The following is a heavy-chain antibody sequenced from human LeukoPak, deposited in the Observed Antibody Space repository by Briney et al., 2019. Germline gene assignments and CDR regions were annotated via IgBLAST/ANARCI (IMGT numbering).Heavy chain of an antibody. CDR3: AKSIESEIYDYGSGSYLDY. V-gene: IGHV3-33*06. Sequence: PGGSLRLSCAASGFTFSSYGMHWVRQAPGKGLEWVAVIWYDGSNKYYADSVKGRFTISRDNPKNTLYLQMNSLRAEDTAVYYCAKSIESEIYDYGSGSYLDYWGQGTLVTVSS. J-gene: IGHJ4*02. D-gene: IGHD3-10*01. CDR1: GFTFSSYG. CDR2: IWYDGSNK.